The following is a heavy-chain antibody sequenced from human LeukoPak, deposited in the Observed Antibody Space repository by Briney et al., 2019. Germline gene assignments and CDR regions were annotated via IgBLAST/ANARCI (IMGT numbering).Heavy chain of an antibody. CDR3: ARELSFADSSGYCFN. V-gene: IGHV1-18*01. J-gene: IGHJ4*02. D-gene: IGHD3-22*01. CDR2: ISAYNGNT. Sequence: ASVKVSCKASGYTFTSYGISWVRQAPGQGLEWMGWISAYNGNTNYAQKLQGRVTMTTDTSTSTAYMELRSLRSDDTAVYHCARELSFADSSGYCFNWGQGTLVTVSS. CDR1: GYTFTSYG.